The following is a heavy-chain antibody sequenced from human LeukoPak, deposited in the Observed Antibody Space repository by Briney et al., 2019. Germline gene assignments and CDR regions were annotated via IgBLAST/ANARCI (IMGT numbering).Heavy chain of an antibody. D-gene: IGHD6-19*01. CDR2: ISGNGDNT. CDR3: AKTLSSGWSGKYYFDY. V-gene: IGHV3-23*01. Sequence: GGSLRLSCAASGFTFNTYAISWIRQAPGKGLEWVSGISGNGDNTYYADSVKGRFTIYRDNSKSRLSLQMNSLRAEDTAVYYCAKTLSSGWSGKYYFDYWGQGTLVSVSS. CDR1: GFTFNTYA. J-gene: IGHJ4*02.